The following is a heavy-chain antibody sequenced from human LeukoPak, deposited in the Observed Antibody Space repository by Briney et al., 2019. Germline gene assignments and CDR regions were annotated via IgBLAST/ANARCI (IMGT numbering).Heavy chain of an antibody. CDR3: AELGITMIGGV. V-gene: IGHV3-48*03. Sequence: GGSLRLSCAASGLTVSSNYMNWVRQAPGKGLEWVSYISSSGSTIYYADSVKGRFTISRDNAKNSLYLQMNSLRAEDTAVYYCAELGITMIGGVWGKGTTVTISS. CDR2: ISSSGSTI. CDR1: GLTVSSNY. D-gene: IGHD3-10*02. J-gene: IGHJ6*04.